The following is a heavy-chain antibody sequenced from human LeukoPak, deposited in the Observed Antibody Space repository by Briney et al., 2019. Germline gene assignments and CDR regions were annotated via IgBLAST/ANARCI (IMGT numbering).Heavy chain of an antibody. Sequence: SETLSLTCAVYGGSFSGYYWSWIRQPPGKGLEWIGEINHSGSTNYNPSLKSRVTISVDTSKNQLSLKLSSVTAADTAVYYCARGGVVPAAYDYWGQGTLVTVSS. CDR2: INHSGST. V-gene: IGHV4-34*01. J-gene: IGHJ4*02. CDR3: ARGGVVPAAYDY. D-gene: IGHD2-2*01. CDR1: GGSFSGYY.